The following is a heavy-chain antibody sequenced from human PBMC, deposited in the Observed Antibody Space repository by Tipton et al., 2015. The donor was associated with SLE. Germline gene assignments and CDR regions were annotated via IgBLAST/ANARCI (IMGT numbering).Heavy chain of an antibody. CDR3: ARHLGVMGAFDI. Sequence: TLSLTCAVSGDSVSNEFYSWGWVRQPAGKGLEWIGRIHVTGTSTYNPSLKSRVTLSLDTSKNQFSLNLGSVTAADTAVYYCARHLGVMGAFDIWGQGTMFTVSS. J-gene: IGHJ3*02. CDR2: IHVTGTS. V-gene: IGHV4-61*02. CDR1: GDSVSNEFYS. D-gene: IGHD3-16*01.